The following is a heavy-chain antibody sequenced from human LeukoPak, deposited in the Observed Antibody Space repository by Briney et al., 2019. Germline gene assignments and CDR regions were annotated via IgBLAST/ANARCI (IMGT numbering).Heavy chain of an antibody. J-gene: IGHJ3*02. CDR3: ARDHPYYDILTGYQTPGAFDI. D-gene: IGHD3-9*01. CDR2: ISAYNGNT. V-gene: IGHV1-18*01. CDR1: GYTFTSYG. Sequence: ASVKVPCKASGYTFTSYGISWVRQAPGQGLEWMGWISAYNGNTNYAQKLRGRVTMTTDTSTSTAYMELRSLRSDDTAVYYCARDHPYYDILTGYQTPGAFDIWGKGTMVTVSS.